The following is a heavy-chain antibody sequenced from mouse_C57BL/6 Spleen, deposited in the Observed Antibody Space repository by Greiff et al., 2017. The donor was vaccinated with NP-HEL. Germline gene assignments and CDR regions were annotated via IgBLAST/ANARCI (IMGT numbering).Heavy chain of an antibody. CDR1: GFTFSDYG. CDR2: ISSGSSTI. J-gene: IGHJ4*01. Sequence: EVKLVESGGGLVKPGGSLKLSCAASGFTFSDYGMHWVRQAPEKGLEWVAYISSGSSTIYYADTVKGRFTISRDNAKNTLFLQMTSLRSEDTAMYYCAKGGLRRDAMDYWGQGTSVTVSS. V-gene: IGHV5-17*01. D-gene: IGHD2-2*01. CDR3: AKGGLRRDAMDY.